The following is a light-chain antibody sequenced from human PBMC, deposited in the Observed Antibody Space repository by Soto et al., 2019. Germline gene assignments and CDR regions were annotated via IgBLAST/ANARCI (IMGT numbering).Light chain of an antibody. Sequence: EIVFTQSPGILSLSPGERASLSCGASQSITSSFLAWYQQKPGQAPRLLIYGASSRATGIPDRFSGTGSETDFTLTINRLEPEDFAVYYCQQYENSPITFGQGARLEIK. CDR1: QSITSSF. J-gene: IGKJ5*01. V-gene: IGKV3-20*01. CDR2: GAS. CDR3: QQYENSPIT.